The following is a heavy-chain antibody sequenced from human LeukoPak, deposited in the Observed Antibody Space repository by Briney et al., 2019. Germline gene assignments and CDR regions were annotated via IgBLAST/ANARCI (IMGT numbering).Heavy chain of an antibody. V-gene: IGHV4-59*01. D-gene: IGHD2-15*01. CDR2: IYHSGST. CDR3: AKDRVVVAADGY. J-gene: IGHJ4*02. CDR1: GGSISTYY. Sequence: SETLSLTCTVSGGSISTYYWNWIRQPPGKGLEWIGYIYHSGSTNYNPSLQSRVTISVDTSKNQFSLNLNSVTAADTAVYYCAKDRVVVAADGYWGQGTLVTVSS.